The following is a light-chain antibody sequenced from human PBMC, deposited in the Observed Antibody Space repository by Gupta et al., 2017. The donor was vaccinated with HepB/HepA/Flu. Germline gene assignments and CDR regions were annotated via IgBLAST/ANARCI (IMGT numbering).Light chain of an antibody. J-gene: IGLJ2*01. V-gene: IGLV1-47*01. Sequence: QSVLPPPPSASGPPGQRVTISCSGSTSNIGSNYVYWYQQLPGTAPNLLIYRNNQRPSGVPDRFSGSKSGTSASLAISGLRAEDEADYYCAAWDDSLSGLVFGGGTKLTVL. CDR2: RNN. CDR1: TSNIGSNY. CDR3: AAWDDSLSGLV.